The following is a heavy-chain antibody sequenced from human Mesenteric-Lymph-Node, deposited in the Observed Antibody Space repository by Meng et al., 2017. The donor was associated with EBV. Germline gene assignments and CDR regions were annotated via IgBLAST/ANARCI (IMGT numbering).Heavy chain of an antibody. CDR1: GDSLSGHS. D-gene: IGHD5-18*01. J-gene: IGHJ4*02. Sequence: QVQSQGAGPGLVKPPETLSLTCSVSGDSLSGHSWSWVRQSPGKGLEWIGRIYSSGTTTYHPSLKTRVTISVDTSRNQFSLKLTSVTAADTATYYCAREGGHSYGLFLDNWGQGTLVTVSS. CDR3: AREGGHSYGLFLDN. CDR2: IYSSGTT. V-gene: IGHV4-59*11.